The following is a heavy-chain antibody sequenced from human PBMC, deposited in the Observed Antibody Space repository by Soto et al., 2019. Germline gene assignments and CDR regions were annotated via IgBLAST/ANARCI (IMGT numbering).Heavy chain of an antibody. V-gene: IGHV3-23*01. D-gene: IGHD2-15*01. J-gene: IGHJ4*02. CDR3: AKRRGAGGHFDY. Sequence: EVELLESGGGLVQPEGSLRLSCAASGFTFSTYAMGWVRQAPGKGLAGVSVVSSGGGTHYADSVKGRFTVSRDNSKNTLSLQMNSLRADDTAVDYCAKRRGAGGHFDYWGQGALVTVSS. CDR1: GFTFSTYA. CDR2: VSSGGGT.